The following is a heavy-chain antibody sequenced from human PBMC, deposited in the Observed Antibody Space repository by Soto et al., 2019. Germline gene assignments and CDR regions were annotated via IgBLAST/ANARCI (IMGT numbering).Heavy chain of an antibody. CDR3: ARGWAKLDAFDI. D-gene: IGHD1-26*01. CDR2: IIPILGIA. V-gene: IGHV1-69*02. J-gene: IGHJ3*02. Sequence: QVQLVQSGAEVKKPGSSVKVSCKASGGTFSSYTISWVRQAPGQGLEWMGWIIPILGIANYAQKFQGRVTITADKSTSTAYMELSSLRSEDTAVYYCARGWAKLDAFDIWGQGTMVTVSS. CDR1: GGTFSSYT.